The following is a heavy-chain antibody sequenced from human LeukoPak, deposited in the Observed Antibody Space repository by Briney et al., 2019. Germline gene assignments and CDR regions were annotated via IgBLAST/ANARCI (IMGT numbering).Heavy chain of an antibody. CDR3: ATRRISVAAPFDY. V-gene: IGHV4-59*01. CDR2: IYYSGST. D-gene: IGHD6-19*01. Sequence: SENLSRTCAVSGASITSYCWSWIRQPPGKGLEWIGNIYYSGSTNYNPSLKSRVTMSVDTSKNEFSLKLSSVTTADTAVYYCATRRISVAAPFDYWGQGTLVTVSS. CDR1: GASITSYC. J-gene: IGHJ4*02.